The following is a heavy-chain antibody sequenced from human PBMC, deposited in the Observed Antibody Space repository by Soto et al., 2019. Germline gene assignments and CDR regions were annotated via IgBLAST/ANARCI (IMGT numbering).Heavy chain of an antibody. Sequence: PSETLSLTCAVSGGSFSGYYWRWIRQPPGKGLQWIGEINHSGSTYYNPSLKSRVAISVDTSKSQFSLNLSSVTAADTDVYYCASDIGYCTKAVCYDAYWGQGTLVTVSS. CDR1: GGSFSGYY. CDR3: ASDIGYCTKAVCYDAY. J-gene: IGHJ4*02. CDR2: INHSGST. V-gene: IGHV4-34*01. D-gene: IGHD2-8*01.